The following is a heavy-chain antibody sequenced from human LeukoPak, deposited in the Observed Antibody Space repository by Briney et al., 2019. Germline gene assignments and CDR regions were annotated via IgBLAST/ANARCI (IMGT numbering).Heavy chain of an antibody. CDR3: ARDRGPRTGSMVREAYDN. Sequence: PGGSLRLSCAASGFTFSDYYMTWIRQAPGKGLVWVSRISSDGSITNYADSVKGRFTISRDNAKDTLYLQMNSLRAEDTAVYYCARDRGPRTGSMVREAYDNWGQGTLVTVSS. V-gene: IGHV3-74*01. CDR1: GFTFSDYY. CDR2: ISSDGSIT. J-gene: IGHJ4*02. D-gene: IGHD3-10*01.